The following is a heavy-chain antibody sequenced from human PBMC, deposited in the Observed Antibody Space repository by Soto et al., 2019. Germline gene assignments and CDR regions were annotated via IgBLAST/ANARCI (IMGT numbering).Heavy chain of an antibody. V-gene: IGHV4-4*02. D-gene: IGHD3-9*01. Sequence: QVQLQESGPGLVNPSGTLSLTCAVSGGSITSNWWSWVRQPPGKGLEWIGEIYHNGRFNYNPSLRSRLTRSIDKAKNQLSLKLTSVTAADTAVHYGVRNDWYRVDPWGPGTLVTVSS. CDR2: IYHNGRF. CDR1: GGSITSNW. CDR3: VRNDWYRVDP. J-gene: IGHJ5*02.